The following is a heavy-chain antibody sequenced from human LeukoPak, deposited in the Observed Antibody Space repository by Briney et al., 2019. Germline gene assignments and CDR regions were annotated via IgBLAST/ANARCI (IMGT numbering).Heavy chain of an antibody. CDR1: GFTFNIYA. D-gene: IGHD3-22*01. CDR3: ARDRPNYHESNGHYYNRDGDH. J-gene: IGHJ5*02. Sequence: GGSLRLSCAASGFTFNIYAMSWVRLAPGKGLQWVASMCGSAGCTFYADSVKGRFTISRDNSKNTLYQKMDSLRAEDTAIYYCARDRPNYHESNGHYYNRDGDHWGQGTLVTVSS. V-gene: IGHV3-23*01. CDR2: MCGSAGCT.